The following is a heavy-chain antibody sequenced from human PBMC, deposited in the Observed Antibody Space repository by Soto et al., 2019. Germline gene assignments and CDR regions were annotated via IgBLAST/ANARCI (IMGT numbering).Heavy chain of an antibody. J-gene: IGHJ5*02. Sequence: EVPLVESGGGLVKPGGSLRLSCAASGFTFSSYSMNWVRQAPGKGLEWVSSISSSSSYIYYADSVKGRFTISRDNAKNSLYLQMNSLRAEDTAVYYCARDRYEYSGYAPGVWFDPWGQGTLVTVSS. D-gene: IGHD5-12*01. V-gene: IGHV3-21*01. CDR2: ISSSSSYI. CDR3: ARDRYEYSGYAPGVWFDP. CDR1: GFTFSSYS.